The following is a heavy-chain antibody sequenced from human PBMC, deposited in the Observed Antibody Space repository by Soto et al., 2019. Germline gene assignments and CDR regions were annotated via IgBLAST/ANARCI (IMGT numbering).Heavy chain of an antibody. CDR3: ARDYTAMGDYYYYGMDV. CDR1: GGSVSSGSYY. D-gene: IGHD5-18*01. CDR2: IYYSGST. Sequence: SETLSLTCTVSGGSVSSGSYYWSWIRQPPGEGLEWIGYIYYSGSTNYNPSLKSRVTISVDTSKNQFSLKLSSVTAADTAVYYCARDYTAMGDYYYYGMDVWGQGTTVTVSS. J-gene: IGHJ6*02. V-gene: IGHV4-61*01.